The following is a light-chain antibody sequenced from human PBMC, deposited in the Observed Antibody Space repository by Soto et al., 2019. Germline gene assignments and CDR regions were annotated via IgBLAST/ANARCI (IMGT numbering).Light chain of an antibody. CDR3: QQYGCSPWT. CDR2: GAT. V-gene: IGKV3-20*01. Sequence: EIVLTQSPGTLSLSPGERATLSFRASQSVSASYLVWYQQKPGQAPRLLIYGATSRATGIPDRFSGSGSGTDFTLAISILEPEDFAVYYCQQYGCSPWTFGQGTKVDIK. CDR1: QSVSASY. J-gene: IGKJ1*01.